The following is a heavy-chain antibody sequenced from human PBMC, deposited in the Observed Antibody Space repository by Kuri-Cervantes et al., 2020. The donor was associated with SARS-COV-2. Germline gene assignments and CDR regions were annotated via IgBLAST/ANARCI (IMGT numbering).Heavy chain of an antibody. CDR1: GGSFSGYY. Sequence: GSLRLSCAVYGGSFSGYYWNWIRQPPGKGLEWIGEVNDSGSTNYNPSLKSRVTISVDTSKNQFSLKLSTVTAADTAVYYCAREKVVVAPADRYYYYGMDVWGQGTMVTVSS. V-gene: IGHV4-34*01. CDR3: AREKVVVAPADRYYYYGMDV. CDR2: VNDSGST. D-gene: IGHD2-2*01. J-gene: IGHJ6*02.